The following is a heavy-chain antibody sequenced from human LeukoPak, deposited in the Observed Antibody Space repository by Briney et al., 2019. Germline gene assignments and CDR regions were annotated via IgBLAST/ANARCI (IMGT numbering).Heavy chain of an antibody. J-gene: IGHJ5*02. D-gene: IGHD2-2*01. Sequence: SETLSLTCTVSGVSISSYYWSWIRQPPGKGLEWIGYIYYSGSTNYNPSLKSRVTISLDTSKSQLCLKLSSVTAADTAVYYCARLRGVVPAASKWFDPWGQGTLVTVSS. CDR3: ARLRGVVPAASKWFDP. CDR2: IYYSGST. V-gene: IGHV4-59*01. CDR1: GVSISSYY.